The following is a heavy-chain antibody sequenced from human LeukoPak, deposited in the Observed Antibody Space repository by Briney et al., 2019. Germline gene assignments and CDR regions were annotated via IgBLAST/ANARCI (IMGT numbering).Heavy chain of an antibody. V-gene: IGHV1-18*01. CDR1: GFTFTSYG. CDR2: ICAYKGNT. D-gene: IGHD2-2*01. Sequence: GSLRVSCKASGFTFTSYGISWVRQAPGQGLEWMGWICAYKGNTNYAQKLQGRVTMTTDTSTSTAYMQLRSLRSDDTAVYYCARDKSYCSSTSCPRYYYYYYIDVWGKGTTVTVS. CDR3: ARDKSYCSSTSCPRYYYYYYIDV. J-gene: IGHJ6*03.